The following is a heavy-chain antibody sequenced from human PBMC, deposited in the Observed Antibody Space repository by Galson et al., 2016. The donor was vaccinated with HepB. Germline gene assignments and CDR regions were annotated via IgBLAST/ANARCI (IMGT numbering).Heavy chain of an antibody. D-gene: IGHD1-26*01. CDR1: GFTFNTYD. J-gene: IGHJ3*02. CDR3: AREMGGTYFDAFDI. Sequence: SLRLSCAASGFTFNTYDMHWVRQAPGQGLEWVAVISYDGGNKYYADSVRGRFTISRDNSNNTLCLQMNSLRPEDTAVYYCAREMGGTYFDAFDIWGQGTKATVSS. V-gene: IGHV3-30*04. CDR2: ISYDGGNK.